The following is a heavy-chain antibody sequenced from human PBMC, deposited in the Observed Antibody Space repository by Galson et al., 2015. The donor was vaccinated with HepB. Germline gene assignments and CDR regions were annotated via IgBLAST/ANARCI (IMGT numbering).Heavy chain of an antibody. CDR3: ARRYSSSWHKKYYYYYMDV. J-gene: IGHJ6*03. CDR2: ISSSSSYT. CDR1: GFTFSDYY. V-gene: IGHV3-11*06. Sequence: SLRLSCAASGFTFSDYYMSWIRQAPGKGLEWVSYISSSSSYTNYADSVKGRFTISRDNAKNSLYLQMNSLRAEDTAVYYCARRYSSSWHKKYYYYYMDVWGKGTTVTVSS. D-gene: IGHD6-13*01.